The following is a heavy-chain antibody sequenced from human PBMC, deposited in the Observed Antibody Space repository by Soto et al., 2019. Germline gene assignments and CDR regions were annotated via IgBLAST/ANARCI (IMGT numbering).Heavy chain of an antibody. J-gene: IGHJ4*02. CDR2: IYYSGST. CDR3: ARRYGSAIDY. V-gene: IGHV4-59*08. Sequence: QVQLQESGPGLVKPSETLSLTCTVSGGSISSYYLSWIRQPPGKGLEWIGYIYYSGSTNYNPSIKRRVTISVDTSKNQFSLKLSSVTAADTAVYYCARRYGSAIDYWGQGTLVTVSS. CDR1: GGSISSYY. D-gene: IGHD1-26*01.